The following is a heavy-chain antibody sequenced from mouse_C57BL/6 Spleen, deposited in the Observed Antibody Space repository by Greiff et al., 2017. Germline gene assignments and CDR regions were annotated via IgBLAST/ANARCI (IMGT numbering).Heavy chain of an antibody. V-gene: IGHV1-19*01. CDR3: ARNYGSSYSAWFAY. CDR2: INPYNGGT. D-gene: IGHD1-1*01. CDR1: GYTFTDYY. J-gene: IGHJ3*01. Sequence: VQLKESGPVLVKPGASVKMSCKASGYTFTDYYMNWVKQSHGQSLEWIGVINPYNGGTSYNQKFKGKATLTVDTSASTAYMERNSLTSEDSAVYYCARNYGSSYSAWFAYWGQGTLVTVSA.